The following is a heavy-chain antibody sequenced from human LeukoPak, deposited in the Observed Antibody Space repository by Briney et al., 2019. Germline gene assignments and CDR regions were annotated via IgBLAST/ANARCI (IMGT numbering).Heavy chain of an antibody. CDR1: GFTLSSNY. CDR3: PRGDYYDSSGALRPRDHDAFDI. J-gene: IGHJ3*02. Sequence: PGGSLRLSCAASGFTLSSNYMSWVRPAPGKGLEWVSVIYSGGSTYYADSVKGRFTISRDNSKHTLYLQMNSLRAEDTPGSYCPRGDYYDSSGALRPRDHDAFDIWGQGTMVTVSS. D-gene: IGHD3-22*01. V-gene: IGHV3-53*01. CDR2: IYSGGST.